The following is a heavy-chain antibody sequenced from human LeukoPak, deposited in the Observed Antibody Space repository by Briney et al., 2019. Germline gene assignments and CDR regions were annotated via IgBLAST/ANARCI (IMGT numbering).Heavy chain of an antibody. Sequence: GASVKVSCKASGYTFNTYGISWVRQAPGQGREWMGWISTYNGDTSYVQNLQGRVTMTTDTSTSTAYMELMSLRSDDTAVYYCLRDAQRPRLTPDYWGQGTLVTVSS. D-gene: IGHD6-25*01. CDR1: GYTFNTYG. CDR2: ISTYNGDT. CDR3: LRDAQRPRLTPDY. V-gene: IGHV1-18*01. J-gene: IGHJ4*02.